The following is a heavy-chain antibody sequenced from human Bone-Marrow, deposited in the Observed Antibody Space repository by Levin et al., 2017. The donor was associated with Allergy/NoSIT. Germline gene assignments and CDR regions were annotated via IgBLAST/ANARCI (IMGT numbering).Heavy chain of an antibody. CDR2: IHYTGTT. Sequence: SQTLSLTCEVSGGSIRGGYWSWVRQPPGNGLEWIGYIHYTGTTNYNPSLKSRVTISLDTSKNQFSLKLSSVTAADTALYYCARHLTSPYSGTFGTWGRGTLVTVSS. D-gene: IGHD1-26*01. CDR3: ARHLTSPYSGTFGT. CDR1: GGSIRGGY. V-gene: IGHV4-59*08. J-gene: IGHJ4*02.